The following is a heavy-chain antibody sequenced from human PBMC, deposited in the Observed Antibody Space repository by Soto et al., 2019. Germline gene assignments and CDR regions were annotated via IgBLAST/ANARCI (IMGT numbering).Heavy chain of an antibody. CDR1: GFSLTIPRLG. Sequence: QVTLKESGPVLLKPTEALKLTCTVSGFSLTIPRLGVSWVRQPPGKALEWLAHIFSDDDKPYSTSLQSRLTNSQDTAKSQVVLSMTNMEPAHTATYYGTRIPCKWFSDYYYFGIDVCGQGATVTVSS. J-gene: IGHJ6*02. CDR2: IFSDDDK. CDR3: TRIPCKWFSDYYYFGIDV. V-gene: IGHV2-26*01. D-gene: IGHD2-8*01.